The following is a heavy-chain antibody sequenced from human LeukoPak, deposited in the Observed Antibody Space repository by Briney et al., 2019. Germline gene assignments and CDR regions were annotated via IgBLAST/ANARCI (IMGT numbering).Heavy chain of an antibody. CDR2: FDPEDGET. J-gene: IGHJ6*02. Sequence: ASVKVSCKVSGYTLTELSMHWVRQAPGKGLEWMGGFDPEDGETIYAQKSQGRVTMTEDTSTDTAYMELSSLRSEDTAVYYCATAVVPAAISYYGMDVWGQGTTVTVSS. D-gene: IGHD2-2*01. V-gene: IGHV1-24*01. CDR3: ATAVVPAAISYYGMDV. CDR1: GYTLTELS.